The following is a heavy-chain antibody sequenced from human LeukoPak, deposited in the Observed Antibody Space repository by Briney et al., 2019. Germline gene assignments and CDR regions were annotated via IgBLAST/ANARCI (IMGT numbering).Heavy chain of an antibody. V-gene: IGHV1-18*01. J-gene: IGHJ3*02. CDR1: GYTFTSYG. D-gene: IGHD3-22*01. CDR2: ISAYNGNT. Sequence: ASVKVSCKASGYTFTSYGISWVRQAPGQGLEWMGWISAYNGNTNYAQKLQGRVTMTTDTSTSTAYMELRSLRSEDTAVYYCAVSSYDRDDAFDIWGQGTMVTVSS. CDR3: AVSSYDRDDAFDI.